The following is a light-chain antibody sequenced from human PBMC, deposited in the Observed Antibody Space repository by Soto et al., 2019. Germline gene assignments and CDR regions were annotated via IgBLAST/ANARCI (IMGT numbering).Light chain of an antibody. V-gene: IGKV3-15*01. CDR3: QQYNNWPYA. CDR1: QSVSSN. CDR2: GAS. Sequence: EIVMTQSPATLSVSPGERATLSCRASQSVSSNLAWYQQKPGQAPRLLIYGASTRATGTPARFSGSGFGTEFTLTISSLQSEDFVVYYCQQYNNWPYAFGQGTKLEIK. J-gene: IGKJ2*01.